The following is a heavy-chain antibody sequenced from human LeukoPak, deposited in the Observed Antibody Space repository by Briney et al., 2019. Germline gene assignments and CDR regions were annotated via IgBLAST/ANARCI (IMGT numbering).Heavy chain of an antibody. CDR1: GFTFSSYS. D-gene: IGHD2-2*01. CDR3: ARGRGGCSSTSCYSDYRNYYYYYGMDV. V-gene: IGHV3-48*02. CDR2: ISSSSSTI. J-gene: IGHJ6*02. Sequence: PGRSLRLSCAASGFTFSSYSMNWVRQAPGKGLEWVSYISSSSSTIYYADSVKGRFTISRDNAKNSLYLQMNSLRDEDTAVYYCARGRGGCSSTSCYSDYRNYYYYYGMDVWGQGTTVTVSS.